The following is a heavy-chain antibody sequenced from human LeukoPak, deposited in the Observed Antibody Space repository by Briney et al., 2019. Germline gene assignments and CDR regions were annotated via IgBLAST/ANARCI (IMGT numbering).Heavy chain of an antibody. CDR1: GFSFRNYA. CDR3: ARSSGSGIYIYFDN. D-gene: IGHD3-10*01. J-gene: IGHJ4*02. CDR2: INANGATT. V-gene: IGHV3-23*01. Sequence: GGSLRLSCETSGFSFRNYAMNWVRQAPGKGLEWVSGINANGATTYHADSVKGRFTISRDNSKDTLYLQMNGLGAEDTAVYHCARSSGSGIYIYFDNWGQGTLVTVSS.